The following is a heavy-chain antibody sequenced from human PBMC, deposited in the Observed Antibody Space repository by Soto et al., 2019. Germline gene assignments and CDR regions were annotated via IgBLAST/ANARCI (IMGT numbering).Heavy chain of an antibody. D-gene: IGHD6-13*01. CDR1: GGTFRSYA. CDR3: ARDRGIAAETDAFDI. V-gene: IGHV1-69*04. Sequence: GASVKVSCKASGGTFRSYAISWVRQAPGQGLEWMGRIIPILGTANYAQKFQGRVTITADKSTSTAYMELSSLRSEDTAVYYCARDRGIAAETDAFDIWAQGTMVTVSS. J-gene: IGHJ3*02. CDR2: IIPILGTA.